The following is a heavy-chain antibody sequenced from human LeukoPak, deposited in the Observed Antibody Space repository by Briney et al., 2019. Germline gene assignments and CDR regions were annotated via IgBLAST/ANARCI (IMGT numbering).Heavy chain of an antibody. D-gene: IGHD6-19*01. CDR1: GYTFTSYG. J-gene: IGHJ4*02. CDR2: ISAYNGNT. CDR3: ARVKGNMGSGWYEGDY. Sequence: GASVKVSCKASGYTFTSYGISWVRQAPGQGLEWMGWISAYNGNTNYAQKLQGRVTMTTDTSTSTAYMELRSLRSDDTAVYYCARVKGNMGSGWYEGDYWGQGTLVTVSS. V-gene: IGHV1-18*01.